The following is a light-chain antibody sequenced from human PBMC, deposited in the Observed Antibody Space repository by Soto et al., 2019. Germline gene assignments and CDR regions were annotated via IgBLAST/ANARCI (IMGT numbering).Light chain of an antibody. Sequence: EIVLTQSPGTLSLSPGERATLSCRASQSLSSTSLAWYQQKPGQAPRLLIYGASNRASGIPDRLSGSGSGTYFTLTISSLEPEDFAVYYCQHRDNSPPSTFGQGTKLEIK. V-gene: IGKV3-20*01. CDR3: QHRDNSPPST. CDR1: QSLSSTS. CDR2: GAS. J-gene: IGKJ2*01.